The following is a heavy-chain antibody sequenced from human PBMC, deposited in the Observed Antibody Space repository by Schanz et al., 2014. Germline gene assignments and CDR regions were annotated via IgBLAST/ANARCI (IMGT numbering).Heavy chain of an antibody. D-gene: IGHD3-9*01. J-gene: IGHJ3*01. CDR3: ARDDKRYFDWLSTFDL. Sequence: QVQLVESGGGVVQPGGSLRPSCESSGFTFNGHAMHWVRQAPGKGLEWVAVTSYDGSQKYYTDSVKGRFTVSRDNSKNTLYLQLNSLRAEDTAVYYCARDDKRYFDWLSTFDLWGQGTMVAVSS. V-gene: IGHV3-30*04. CDR1: GFTFNGHA. CDR2: TSYDGSQK.